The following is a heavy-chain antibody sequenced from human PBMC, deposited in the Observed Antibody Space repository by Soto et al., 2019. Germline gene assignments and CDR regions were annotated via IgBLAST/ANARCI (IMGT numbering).Heavy chain of an antibody. J-gene: IGHJ4*02. CDR2: INPNSGGT. V-gene: IGHV1-2*04. CDR3: ARTAKTVAGYDY. Sequence: PSVKVSCKASGYTFTGYYMHWVRQAPGQGLEWMGWINPNSGGTNYAQKFQGWVTMTRDTSISTAYMELSRLRSDDTAVYYCARTAKTVAGYDYWGQGTLVTVSS. CDR1: GYTFTGYY. D-gene: IGHD6-19*01.